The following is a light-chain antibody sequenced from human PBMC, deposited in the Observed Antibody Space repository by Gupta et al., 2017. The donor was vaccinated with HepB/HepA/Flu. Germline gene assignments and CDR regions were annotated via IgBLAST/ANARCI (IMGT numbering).Light chain of an antibody. CDR2: DVS. Sequence: QSALTQPASVSGSPGQSITISYPGTSSDVGGYDCVSWYQQHPGRASKLMIYDVSDRPSGVSNRFSGSKSGNTASLTISGLQAEDEADYYCSSCTSSSTYVFGTGTKVTVL. J-gene: IGLJ1*01. V-gene: IGLV2-14*03. CDR1: SSDVGGYDC. CDR3: SSCTSSSTYV.